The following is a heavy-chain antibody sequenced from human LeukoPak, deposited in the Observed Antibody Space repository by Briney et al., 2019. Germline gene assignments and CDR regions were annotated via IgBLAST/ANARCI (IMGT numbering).Heavy chain of an antibody. D-gene: IGHD6-13*01. Sequence: PGGSLRLSCAASGFTLSNHWMTWVRQVPGRGPEWVANVNRDGSETYYLDSVKGRFTISRDNAKNTLYLQMNSLRAEDTAVYYCASWYEGGYYFDYWGQGTLVTVSS. CDR2: VNRDGSET. CDR1: GFTLSNHW. J-gene: IGHJ4*02. V-gene: IGHV3-7*01. CDR3: ASWYEGGYYFDY.